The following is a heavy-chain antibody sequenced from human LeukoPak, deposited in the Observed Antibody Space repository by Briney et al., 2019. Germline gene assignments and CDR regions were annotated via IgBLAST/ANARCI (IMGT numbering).Heavy chain of an antibody. J-gene: IGHJ4*02. CDR2: ISGSGGST. V-gene: IGHV3-23*01. Sequence: GGSLRLSCAASGFIFSDYAMSWVRQAPGKGLEWVSSISGSGGSTYYADSVKGRFTISRGNSKNTLYLQMISLRAEDTAVYYCARGQFRLSDFDSSGFDYWGQGTLVTVSS. D-gene: IGHD3-22*01. CDR3: ARGQFRLSDFDSSGFDY. CDR1: GFIFSDYA.